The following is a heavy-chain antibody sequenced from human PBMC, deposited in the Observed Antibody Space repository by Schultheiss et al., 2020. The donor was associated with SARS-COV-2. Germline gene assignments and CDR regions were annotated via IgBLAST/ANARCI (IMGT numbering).Heavy chain of an antibody. Sequence: GGSLRLSRAASGFTFSSYGMHWVRQAPGKGLEWVAFIRYDGSNKYYADSVKGRFTISRDNSKNTLYLQMNSLRAEDTAVYYCARDFESSGWSDYYYYGMDVWGQGTTVTVSS. D-gene: IGHD6-19*01. J-gene: IGHJ6*02. CDR2: IRYDGSNK. CDR1: GFTFSSYG. CDR3: ARDFESSGWSDYYYYGMDV. V-gene: IGHV3-30*02.